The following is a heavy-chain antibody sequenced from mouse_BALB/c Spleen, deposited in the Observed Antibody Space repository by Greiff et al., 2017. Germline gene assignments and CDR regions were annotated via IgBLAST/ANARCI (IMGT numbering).Heavy chain of an antibody. J-gene: IGHJ2*01. V-gene: IGHV3-8*02. CDR2: ISYSGST. CDR1: GDSITSGY. Sequence: DVKLVESGPSLVKPSQTLSLTCSVTGDSITSGYWNWIRKFPGNKLEYMGYISYSGSTYYNPSLKSRISITRDTSKNQYYLQLNSVTTEDTATYYCARNRGNYERYFDYWGQSTTLTVSS. D-gene: IGHD2-1*01. CDR3: ARNRGNYERYFDY.